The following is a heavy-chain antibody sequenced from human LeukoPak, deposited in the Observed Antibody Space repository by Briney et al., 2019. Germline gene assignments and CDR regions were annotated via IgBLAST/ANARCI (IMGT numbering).Heavy chain of an antibody. J-gene: IGHJ4*02. D-gene: IGHD6-13*01. Sequence: SVKVSCKASGGTFSSYAISWVRQAPGQGLEWMGRIIPILGIANYAQKFQGRVTITADKSTSTAYMELSSLRSEDTAVYYCARERTSIAAAGTHFDYWGQGTLVTVSS. CDR3: ARERTSIAAAGTHFDY. CDR1: GGTFSSYA. CDR2: IIPILGIA. V-gene: IGHV1-69*04.